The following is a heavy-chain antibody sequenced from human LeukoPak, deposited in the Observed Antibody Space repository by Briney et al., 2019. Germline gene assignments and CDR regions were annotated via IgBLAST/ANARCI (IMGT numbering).Heavy chain of an antibody. CDR3: ARDRAANQDWVEFDP. CDR1: GFRVSDYY. D-gene: IGHD3/OR15-3a*01. J-gene: IGHJ5*02. CDR2: IRDSGEA. Sequence: GGSLRLSCAVSGFRVSDYYMSWVCQAPGKGLEWVGLIRDSGEAFYADFARGRFAISRDESENTLYLQMNSLRVEDTAVYFCARDRAANQDWVEFDPWGQGTPVIVSS. V-gene: IGHV3-66*03.